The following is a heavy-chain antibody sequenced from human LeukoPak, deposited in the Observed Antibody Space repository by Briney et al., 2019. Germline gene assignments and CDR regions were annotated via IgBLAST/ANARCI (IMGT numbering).Heavy chain of an antibody. D-gene: IGHD6-13*01. J-gene: IGHJ4*02. CDR2: NSSSSSYI. V-gene: IGHV3-21*01. CDR3: AREFIRYSSSWRLDY. CDR1: GFTFRSYS. Sequence: GGSLRLSCAASGFTFRSYSMNWVRQAPGKGLEWVSSNSSSSSYIYYADSVKGRFTISRDNSKNTLYLQMNSLRAEDTAVYYCAREFIRYSSSWRLDYWGQGTLVTVSS.